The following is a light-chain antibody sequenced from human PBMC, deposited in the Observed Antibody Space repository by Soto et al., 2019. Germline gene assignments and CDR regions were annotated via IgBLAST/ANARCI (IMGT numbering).Light chain of an antibody. J-gene: IGLJ1*01. Sequence: QSALTQPASVSGSPGQSITISCTGTSSDVGGYNYVSWYQQHPGKAPKLMIYEVSNRPSGVSNRFSGSKSGNTASLIISGLQAEDEADYYCSSYTSSSTLVVFGTVTKMTVL. CDR2: EVS. V-gene: IGLV2-14*01. CDR1: SSDVGGYNY. CDR3: SSYTSSSTLVV.